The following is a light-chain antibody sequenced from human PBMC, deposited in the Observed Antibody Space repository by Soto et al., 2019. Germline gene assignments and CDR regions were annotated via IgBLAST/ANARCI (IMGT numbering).Light chain of an antibody. J-gene: IGKJ1*01. CDR3: QNHNNAPWT. V-gene: IGKV1-27*01. Sequence: DIQVTQHPSSLSASVGDRVTITCRASQGIKNYLAWYQQKPGETPKLLIYAASTLESGIPPRFSGSGSGTDFTLTINNLQPEDVATYYCQNHNNAPWTFGQGTKVEIQ. CDR2: AAS. CDR1: QGIKNY.